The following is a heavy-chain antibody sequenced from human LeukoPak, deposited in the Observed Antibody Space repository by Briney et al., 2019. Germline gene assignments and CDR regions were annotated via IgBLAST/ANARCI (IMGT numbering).Heavy chain of an antibody. V-gene: IGHV3-11*01. J-gene: IGHJ4*02. CDR2: ISSSGSTI. Sequence: GGSLRLSCAASGFTFSDYYMSWIRQAPGKGLEWVSYISSSGSTIYYADSVKGRFTISRDNAKNSLYLQMNSLKTEDTAVYYCTTDRNGYCSSTSCYAPRGYWGQGTLVTVSS. D-gene: IGHD2-2*01. CDR3: TTDRNGYCSSTSCYAPRGY. CDR1: GFTFSDYY.